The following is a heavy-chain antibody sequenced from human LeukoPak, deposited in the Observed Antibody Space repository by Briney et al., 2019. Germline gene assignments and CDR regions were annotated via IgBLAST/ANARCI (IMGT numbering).Heavy chain of an antibody. CDR3: ARGQELTDAFDI. J-gene: IGHJ3*02. Sequence: SETLSLTCAVYGGSFSGYYWSWIRQPPGKGLEWIGEINHSGSTNYNPSLKSRVTISVDTSKNQFPLKLSSVTAADTAVYYCARGQELTDAFDIWGQGTMVTVSS. V-gene: IGHV4-34*01. CDR1: GGSFSGYY. D-gene: IGHD3-10*01. CDR2: INHSGST.